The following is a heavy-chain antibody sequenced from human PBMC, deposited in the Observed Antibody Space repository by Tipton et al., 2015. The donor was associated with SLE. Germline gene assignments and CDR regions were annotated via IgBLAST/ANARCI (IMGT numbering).Heavy chain of an antibody. Sequence: QLVQSGAEVKKPGASVKVSCKASVYTFTGYYMHWVRQAPGQGLEWMGRINPNSGGTNYAQKFQGRVTMTRDTSISTAYMELSRLRSDDTAVYYCARDPLFSMSTPFDYWGQGPLVTVSS. V-gene: IGHV1-2*06. CDR2: INPNSGGT. D-gene: IGHD3-3*02. CDR1: VYTFTGYY. J-gene: IGHJ4*02. CDR3: ARDPLFSMSTPFDY.